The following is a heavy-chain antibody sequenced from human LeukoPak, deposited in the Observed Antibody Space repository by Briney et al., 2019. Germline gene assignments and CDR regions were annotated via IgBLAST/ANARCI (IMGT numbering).Heavy chain of an antibody. Sequence: ASVKVSCKASGYTFTGYYMHWVRQAPGQGLEWMGWINPNSGGRNYAQKFQGRVTMTRDTSISTAYMELSRLRSDDTAVYYCARGRRSLRFLEWPRRDWFDPWGQGTLVTVSS. D-gene: IGHD3-3*01. CDR3: ARGRRSLRFLEWPRRDWFDP. V-gene: IGHV1-2*02. CDR1: GYTFTGYY. CDR2: INPNSGGR. J-gene: IGHJ5*02.